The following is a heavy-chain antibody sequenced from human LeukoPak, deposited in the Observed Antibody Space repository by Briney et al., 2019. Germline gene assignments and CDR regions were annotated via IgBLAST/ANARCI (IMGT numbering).Heavy chain of an antibody. CDR2: INPNSGGT. D-gene: IGHD6-13*01. CDR3: ARDPATGAAAGQQQVFHYYYYMDV. V-gene: IGHV1-2*02. CDR1: GYTFTGYY. J-gene: IGHJ6*03. Sequence: ASVKVSCKASGYTFTGYYMHWVRQAPGQGLEWMGWINPNSGGTNYAQKFQGRVTMTRDTSISTAYMELSRLRSDDTAVYYCARDPATGAAAGQQQVFHYYYYMDVWGKGTTVTVSS.